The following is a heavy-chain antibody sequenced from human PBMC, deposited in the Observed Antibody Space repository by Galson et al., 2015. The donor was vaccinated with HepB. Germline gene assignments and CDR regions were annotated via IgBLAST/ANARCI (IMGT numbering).Heavy chain of an antibody. D-gene: IGHD2-15*01. Sequence: SLRLSCAASGFTFSNAWMSWVRQARGKGLEWVGCIKSKTDGGTTDHAAPVKGRFTISRDDSKNTLYLQMNSLKTEDTAVYYCTTEVWVVAPICFDYWGQGTLVTVSS. CDR3: TTEVWVVAPICFDY. J-gene: IGHJ4*02. CDR2: IKSKTDGGTT. V-gene: IGHV3-15*01. CDR1: GFTFSNAW.